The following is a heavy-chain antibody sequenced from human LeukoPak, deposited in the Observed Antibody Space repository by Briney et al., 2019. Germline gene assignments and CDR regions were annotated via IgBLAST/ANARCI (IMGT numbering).Heavy chain of an antibody. CDR1: GYTFTSYG. D-gene: IGHD4-11*01. V-gene: IGHV1-18*01. J-gene: IGHJ5*02. CDR3: ARAPMTTVIRNWFDP. Sequence: ASVNVSCKASGYTFTSYGISWVRQAPGQGLEWMGWISAYSGNTNYAQKLQGRVTMTTDTTTSTAYMELRSLRSDDTAVYYCARAPMTTVIRNWFDPWGQGTLVTVSS. CDR2: ISAYSGNT.